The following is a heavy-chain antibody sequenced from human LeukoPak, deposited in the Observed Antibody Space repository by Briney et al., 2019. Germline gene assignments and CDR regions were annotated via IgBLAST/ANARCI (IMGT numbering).Heavy chain of an antibody. CDR3: ARGVEPLAANTLAY. CDR1: GFTFSSYA. Sequence: GGSLRLSCAASGFTFSSYAMHWVRQAPGKGLEWVAVISYDGSNKYYADSVKGRFTISRDNSKNTLYLQMNSLRAEDTAVHYCARGVEPLAANTLAYWGQGTLVTVSS. J-gene: IGHJ4*02. V-gene: IGHV3-30*04. CDR2: ISYDGSNK. D-gene: IGHD1-14*01.